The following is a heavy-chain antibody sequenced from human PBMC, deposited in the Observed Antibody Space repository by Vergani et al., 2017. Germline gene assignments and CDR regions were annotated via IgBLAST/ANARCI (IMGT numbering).Heavy chain of an antibody. Sequence: EVQLVQSGAEVKKPGESLKIFCQISGYSITNYWIGWVRQMPGKCLEWMGIIHLADSDTRYSSSFQGQVTISVDKSISTAYLQRSIVRASDSAMYCCAGLYGRGSSGREYFDYWGQGTLVTVSS. D-gene: IGHD2-15*01. CDR1: GYSITNYW. J-gene: IGHJ4*02. CDR3: AGLYGRGSSGREYFDY. V-gene: IGHV5-51*01. CDR2: IHLADSDT.